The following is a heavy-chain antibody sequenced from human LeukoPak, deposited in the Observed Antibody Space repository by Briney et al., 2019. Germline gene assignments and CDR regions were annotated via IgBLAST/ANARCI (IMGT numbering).Heavy chain of an antibody. D-gene: IGHD2-2*01. CDR1: GFTFGDYA. V-gene: IGHV3-49*04. J-gene: IGHJ4*02. CDR2: IRSKVYGEAT. CDR3: TRLVPYLDY. Sequence: GGSLRLSCTASGFTFGDYAMSWARQAPGQGLEWLGFIRSKVYGEATEYAASVKGRFTVSRDDSNSLAYLEMNSLQTEDTAVYYCTRLVPYLDYWGQGTLVTVSS.